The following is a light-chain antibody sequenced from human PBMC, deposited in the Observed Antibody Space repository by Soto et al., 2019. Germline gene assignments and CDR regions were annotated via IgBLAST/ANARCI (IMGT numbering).Light chain of an antibody. CDR2: GAS. Sequence: IGLTQSPGTLPLSPGERAPLSCRASQSVSSRSLAWYQQKGGQAPRLLIYGASRRATGLPARFSGSGSGTDFTLTISSLQSEDFAVYYCQQYNTWPPITSGQGTRLEIK. V-gene: IGKV3-15*01. CDR3: QQYNTWPPIT. CDR1: QSVSSRS. J-gene: IGKJ5*01.